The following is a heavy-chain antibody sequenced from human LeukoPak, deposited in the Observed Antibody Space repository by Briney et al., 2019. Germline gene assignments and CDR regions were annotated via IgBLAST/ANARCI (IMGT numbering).Heavy chain of an antibody. CDR3: ARDRSVRGYSYGSTHYFDY. Sequence: SETLSLTCTVSGGSISSGSYYWSWIRQPAGKGLEWIGRIYTSGSTNYNPSLKSRVTISVDTSKNQFSLKLSSVTAADTAVYYCARDRSVRGYSYGSTHYFDYWGQGTLVTVSS. J-gene: IGHJ4*02. V-gene: IGHV4-61*02. D-gene: IGHD5-18*01. CDR1: GGSISSGSYY. CDR2: IYTSGST.